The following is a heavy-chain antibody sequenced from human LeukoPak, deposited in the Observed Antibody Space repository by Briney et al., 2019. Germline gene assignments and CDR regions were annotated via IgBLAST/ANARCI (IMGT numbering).Heavy chain of an antibody. CDR2: IYTSGST. CDR3: ALSITMVRGVRDDAFDI. J-gene: IGHJ3*02. D-gene: IGHD3-10*01. V-gene: IGHV4-4*07. CDR1: GGSISTYY. Sequence: PSETLSLTCTVSGGSISTYYWSWIRQPAGKGLEWIGRIYTSGSTNYNPSLKSRVTMSVDTSKNQFSLKLSSVTAADTAVYYCALSITMVRGVRDDAFDIWGQGTMVTVSS.